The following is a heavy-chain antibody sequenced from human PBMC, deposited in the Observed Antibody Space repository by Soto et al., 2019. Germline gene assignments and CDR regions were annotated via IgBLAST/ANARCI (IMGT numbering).Heavy chain of an antibody. V-gene: IGHV3-23*01. CDR1: GFTLSSYA. CDR2: ITGSGGST. Sequence: GSLRLSCAASGFTLSSYAMVWVRHAPGNGLEWVSVITGSGGSTYYADSVKGRFTISRDNAKNSLYLQMNSLRAEDTAVYYCARDGYYYDSSGYVFDIWGQGTMVTVSS. J-gene: IGHJ3*02. CDR3: ARDGYYYDSSGYVFDI. D-gene: IGHD3-22*01.